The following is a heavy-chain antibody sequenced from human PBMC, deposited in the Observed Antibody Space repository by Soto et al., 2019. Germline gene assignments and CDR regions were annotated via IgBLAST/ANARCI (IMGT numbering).Heavy chain of an antibody. Sequence: GESLKISCKGSGYSFTSYWIGWVRQMPGKGLEWMGIIYPGDSDTRYSPSFQGQVTISADKSISTAYLQWSSLKASDTAMYYCARLPGTAERSGRYYDDAFDSWGQGKMVTVSS. CDR1: GYSFTSYW. CDR2: IYPGDSDT. J-gene: IGHJ3*02. D-gene: IGHD1-26*01. CDR3: ARLPGTAERSGRYYDDAFDS. V-gene: IGHV5-51*01.